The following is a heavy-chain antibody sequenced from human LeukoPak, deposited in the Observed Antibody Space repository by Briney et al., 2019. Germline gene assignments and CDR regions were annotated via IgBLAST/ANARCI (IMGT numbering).Heavy chain of an antibody. Sequence: SETLSLTCTVSGGSIKTNYWSWIRQPPGKGLEWIGYGYYRGSTDYNPSLKSRVTISVDTSKNQFSLKLNSVTTADTAVYYCAREGDPGSGYNYGNWLDPWGQGTLVTVSS. D-gene: IGHD5-12*01. CDR2: GYYRGST. CDR1: GGSIKTNY. V-gene: IGHV4-59*01. CDR3: AREGDPGSGYNYGNWLDP. J-gene: IGHJ5*02.